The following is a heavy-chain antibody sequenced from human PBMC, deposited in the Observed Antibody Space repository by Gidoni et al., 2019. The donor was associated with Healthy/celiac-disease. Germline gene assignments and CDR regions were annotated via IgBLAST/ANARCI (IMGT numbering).Heavy chain of an antibody. J-gene: IGHJ4*02. D-gene: IGHD3-22*01. CDR3: AKEFHYYDSSGYYSTFDY. CDR2: ISYDGSNK. CDR1: GFTSSSYG. V-gene: IGHV3-30*18. Sequence: QVQLVESGGGVVQPGRSLRLSCAASGFTSSSYGMHWVRQAPGKGLEWVAVISYDGSNKYYADSVKGRFTISRDNSKNTLYLQMNSLRAEDTAVYYCAKEFHYYDSSGYYSTFDYWGQGTLVTVSS.